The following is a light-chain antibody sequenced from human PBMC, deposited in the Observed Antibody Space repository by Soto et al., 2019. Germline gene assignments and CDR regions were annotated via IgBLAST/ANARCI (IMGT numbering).Light chain of an antibody. J-gene: IGKJ4*01. CDR1: QNVGRS. V-gene: IGKV3-11*01. Sequence: EIVMTQSPATLSLYPGERATLSCRASQNVGRSLAWFQQTPGQPPRLLIYDASTRAAGIPARFSGSGSGAAFTLTISSLEPEDSAVSYCQQRYTWVTFGGGTKLEIK. CDR2: DAS. CDR3: QQRYTWVT.